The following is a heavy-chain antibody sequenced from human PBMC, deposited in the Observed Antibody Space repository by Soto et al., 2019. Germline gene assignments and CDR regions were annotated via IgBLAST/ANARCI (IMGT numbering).Heavy chain of an antibody. Sequence: SETLSLTCTVSGGSISRGGYYWSWIRQHPGKGLEWIGYIYYSGSTYYNPSLKSRVTISVDTSKNQFSLKLSSVTAADTAVYYCARSDTAMEGGYFDYWGQGTLVTVSS. CDR1: GGSISRGGYY. CDR3: ARSDTAMEGGYFDY. D-gene: IGHD5-18*01. V-gene: IGHV4-31*03. J-gene: IGHJ4*02. CDR2: IYYSGST.